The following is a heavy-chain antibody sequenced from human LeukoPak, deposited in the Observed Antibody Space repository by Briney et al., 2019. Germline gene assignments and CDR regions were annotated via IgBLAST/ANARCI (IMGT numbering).Heavy chain of an antibody. D-gene: IGHD3-16*02. CDR2: ISSNGGST. Sequence: GGSLRLSCSASGFTFSSYAMHWVRQAPGKGLEYVSAISSNGGSTYYADSVRGRFTISRDNSKNTLYLQMNSLRAEDTAVYYCAKELHLSTTPHPDAFDIWGQGAMVTVSS. CDR3: AKELHLSTTPHPDAFDI. V-gene: IGHV3-64*04. J-gene: IGHJ3*02. CDR1: GFTFSSYA.